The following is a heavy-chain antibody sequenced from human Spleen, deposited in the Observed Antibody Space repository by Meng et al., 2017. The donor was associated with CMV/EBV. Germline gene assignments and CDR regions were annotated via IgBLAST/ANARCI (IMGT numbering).Heavy chain of an antibody. CDR2: ISSSGSST. CDR1: GFTFSTYG. CDR3: ASRYCGGTSCSTPFDY. D-gene: IGHD2-2*02. Sequence: GGSLRPSCAASGFTFSTYGMHWVRQAPGKRLEYVSAISSSGSSTYYADSVKGRFTISRDNSKNTLYLQMGSLRAEDMAVYYCASRYCGGTSCSTPFDYWGQGTLVTVSS. J-gene: IGHJ4*02. V-gene: IGHV3-64*02.